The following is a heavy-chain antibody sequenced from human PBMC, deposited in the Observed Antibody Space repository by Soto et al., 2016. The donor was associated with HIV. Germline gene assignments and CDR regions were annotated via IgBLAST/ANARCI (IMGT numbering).Heavy chain of an antibody. CDR2: ISSGGTYT. J-gene: IGHJ6*02. D-gene: IGHD1-1*01. CDR3: VKDRKGTDYFGMDV. Sequence: AASGFTFSDFYVSWIRQAPGKGLEWISYISSGGTYTNYADSVKGRFTISRDNAKNSLYLQMNSLRAEDTALYYCVKDRKGTDYFGMDVWGQGTTVIVSS. V-gene: IGHV3-11*05. CDR1: GFTFSDFY.